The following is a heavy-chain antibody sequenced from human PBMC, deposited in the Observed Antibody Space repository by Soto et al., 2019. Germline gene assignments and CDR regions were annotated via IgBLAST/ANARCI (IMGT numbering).Heavy chain of an antibody. CDR2: IYYSGST. D-gene: IGHD5-18*01. Sequence: QVQLQESGPGLVKPSETLSLTCTVSGGSVSSGSYYWSWIRQPPGKGLEWIGYIYYSGSTSYNPARTRQVTISQDTSKNQFSLRLRSVTAADTAVYYCARLDTALDYWGQGTLVTVSS. CDR3: ARLDTALDY. CDR1: GGSVSSGSYY. J-gene: IGHJ4*02. V-gene: IGHV4-61*01.